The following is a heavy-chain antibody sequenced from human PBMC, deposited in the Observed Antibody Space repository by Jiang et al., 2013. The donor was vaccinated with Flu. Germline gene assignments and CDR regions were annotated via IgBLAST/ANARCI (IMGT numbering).Heavy chain of an antibody. CDR2: ISYGGSA. CDR1: GDSISSYY. D-gene: IGHD3-10*01. CDR3: AIGIFGESLGF. J-gene: IGHJ5*01. Sequence: GPGLVKPSETLSLTCIVSGDSISSYYWSWIRQPPGKGLEWIGYISYGGSANYNPSLRSRVTISIDTSKNQFSLKLTSVTAADTAVYYCAIGIFGESLGFWGHGTLVTVSS. V-gene: IGHV4-59*01.